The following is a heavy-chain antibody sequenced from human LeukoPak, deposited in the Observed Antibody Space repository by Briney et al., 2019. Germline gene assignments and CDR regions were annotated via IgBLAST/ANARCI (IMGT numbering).Heavy chain of an antibody. Sequence: PGVPLRLFCSASVFIFNIYNMIGVRGSPGKGVEGGSYIRSCSKYIYSTDSVKGRFTISRDNDKNTVYVQMNSLRAEDTAVYYCARGSTGGLDSDYWGQGTLVTVSS. CDR3: ARGSTGGLDSDY. J-gene: IGHJ4*02. CDR1: VFIFNIYN. CDR2: IRSCSKYI. D-gene: IGHD2-15*01. V-gene: IGHV3-21*01.